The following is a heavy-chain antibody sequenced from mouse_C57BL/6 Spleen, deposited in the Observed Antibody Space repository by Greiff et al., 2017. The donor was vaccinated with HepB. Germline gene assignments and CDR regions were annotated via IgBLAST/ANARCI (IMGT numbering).Heavy chain of an antibody. V-gene: IGHV1-62-2*01. Sequence: VQRVESGAELVKPGASVKLSCKASGYTFTEYTIHWVKQRSGQGLEWIGWFYPGSGSIKYNEKFKDKATLTADKSSSTVYMELSRLTSEDSAVYFCARHENWDGAMDYWGQGTSVTVSS. CDR2: FYPGSGSI. CDR1: GYTFTEYT. J-gene: IGHJ4*01. D-gene: IGHD4-1*01. CDR3: ARHENWDGAMDY.